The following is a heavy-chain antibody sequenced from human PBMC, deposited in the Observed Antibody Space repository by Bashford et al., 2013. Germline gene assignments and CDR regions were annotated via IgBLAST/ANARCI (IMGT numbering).Heavy chain of an antibody. CDR1: GGSFSGYS. Sequence: SETLSLTCAVYGGSFSGYSWNWIRQPPGKGLEWIGEINHSGSTNYNPSLKSRVTISVDTSKNQFSLRLNSVTAADTAVYYCARDLSYSDNSGIFHVVRSSLGVFDYVGPGNLGPPSPQ. D-gene: IGHD3-22*01. CDR3: ARDLSYSDNSGIFHVVRSSLGVFDY. CDR2: INHSGST. J-gene: IGHJ4*02. V-gene: IGHV4-34*01.